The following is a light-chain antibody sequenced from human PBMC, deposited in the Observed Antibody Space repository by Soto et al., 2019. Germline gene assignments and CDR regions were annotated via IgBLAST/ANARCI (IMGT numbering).Light chain of an antibody. J-gene: IGKJ3*01. CDR3: EERSNWPPGFT. CDR1: QSVSSY. CDR2: DAS. Sequence: EIVLTQSPATLSLSPGERATLSCRASQSVSSYLAWYQQNPGQAPRLLTYDASNTATGIPARFSGSGSGTDFTHTISSLEPEVFAVYYCEERSNWPPGFTFGPGTKVVIK. V-gene: IGKV3-11*01.